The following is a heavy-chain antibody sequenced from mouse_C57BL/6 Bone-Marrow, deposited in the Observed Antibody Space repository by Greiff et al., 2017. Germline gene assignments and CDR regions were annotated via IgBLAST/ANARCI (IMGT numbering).Heavy chain of an antibody. CDR2: IRNKANGYTT. CDR1: GFTFTDYY. D-gene: IGHD1-1*01. J-gene: IGHJ2*01. Sequence: EVQLVESGGGLVQPGGSLSLSCAASGFTFTDYYMSWVRQPPGKALEWLGFIRNKANGYTTEYSASVKGRFTISRDNSQSILYLQMNALRAEDSATCYCARYYGRFDDWVQGTTLTVSS. CDR3: ARYYGRFDD. V-gene: IGHV7-3*01.